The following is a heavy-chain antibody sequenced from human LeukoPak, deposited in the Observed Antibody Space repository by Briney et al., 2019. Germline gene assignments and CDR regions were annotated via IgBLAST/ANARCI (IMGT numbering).Heavy chain of an antibody. V-gene: IGHV1-18*01. D-gene: IGHD5-12*01. CDR2: ISAYNGNT. CDR1: GYTFTSYG. J-gene: IGHJ4*02. Sequence: WASVKVSCKASGYTFTSYGISWVRQAPGQGLEWMGWISAYNGNTNYAQKLQGRVTMTTDTSTSTAYMELRSLRSDDTAVYYCARDISPPYSGYDLGFDYWGQGTLVTVSS. CDR3: ARDISPPYSGYDLGFDY.